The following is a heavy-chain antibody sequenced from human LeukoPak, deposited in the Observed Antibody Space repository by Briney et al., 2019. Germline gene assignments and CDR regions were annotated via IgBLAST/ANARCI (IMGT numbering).Heavy chain of an antibody. Sequence: GGSLRLSCAASGFSFRDFGFHWVRQAPGKGLEWVAVTWYDESQKYYADSVKGRFTISKDNSKNTLYLEMSSLRVEDTAVYYCAKWEGTRQFYFGYWSQGALVTVAS. V-gene: IGHV3-33*06. D-gene: IGHD1-26*01. CDR2: TWYDESQK. J-gene: IGHJ4*02. CDR1: GFSFRDFG. CDR3: AKWEGTRQFYFGY.